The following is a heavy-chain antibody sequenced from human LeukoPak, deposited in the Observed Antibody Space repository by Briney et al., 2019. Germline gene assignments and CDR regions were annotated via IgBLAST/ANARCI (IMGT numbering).Heavy chain of an antibody. J-gene: IGHJ4*02. V-gene: IGHV3-7*01. D-gene: IGHD6-25*01. CDR1: GFPFNVQT. CDR2: MREDGSEI. Sequence: GGSLRLSCVASGFPFNVQTMSWVRQAPGKGLDWVASMREDGSEINYVDSVKGRFTISRDNPKNSLYLQMNSLRAEDTAVYYCARGGAARGRFENWGQGTLVTVS. CDR3: ARGGAARGRFEN.